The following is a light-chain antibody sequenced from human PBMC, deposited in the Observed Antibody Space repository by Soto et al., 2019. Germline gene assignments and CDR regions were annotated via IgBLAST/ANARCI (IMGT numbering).Light chain of an antibody. CDR1: QSVSSY. J-gene: IGKJ1*01. Sequence: EIVLTQSTATVSWSPGEKASLSFRASQSVSSYLAWYQQKPGQAPRLLIYDASNRATGIPARFGGSGSGTEFTLTISGLQSEDFAVYYCQQYGSSPTFGQGTKVDI. CDR3: QQYGSSPT. CDR2: DAS. V-gene: IGKV3-11*01.